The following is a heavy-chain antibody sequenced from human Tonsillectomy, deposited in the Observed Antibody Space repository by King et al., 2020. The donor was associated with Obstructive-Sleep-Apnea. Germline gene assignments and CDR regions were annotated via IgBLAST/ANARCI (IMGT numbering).Heavy chain of an antibody. CDR3: AIKYYFDSSAYSFGY. Sequence: QLQESGPGLVKSSETLSLTCTVSGGSISSSSYYWGWIRQPPGKGLEWIGSIYYSGSTYYNPPLKSLVTISVDTSNNQFSLELTSVTAADTAVYYCAIKYYFDSSAYSFGYWGQGTLVTVSS. CDR2: IYYSGST. CDR1: GGSISSSSYY. D-gene: IGHD3-22*01. V-gene: IGHV4-39*07. J-gene: IGHJ4*02.